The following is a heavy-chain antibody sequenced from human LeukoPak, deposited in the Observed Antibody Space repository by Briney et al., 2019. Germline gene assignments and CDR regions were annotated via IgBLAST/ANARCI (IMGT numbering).Heavy chain of an antibody. CDR3: AKDFAQDEYYFDY. CDR2: IRYDGSNK. CDR1: GFTFSSYG. D-gene: IGHD3-3*01. V-gene: IGHV3-30*02. J-gene: IGHJ4*02. Sequence: GGSLRLSCAASGFTFSSYGMHWVRQAPGKGLEWVAFIRYDGSNKYYADSVKGRFTISRDNSKNTLYLQMNSLRAEDTAVYYCAKDFAQDEYYFDYWGQGTLVTVSA.